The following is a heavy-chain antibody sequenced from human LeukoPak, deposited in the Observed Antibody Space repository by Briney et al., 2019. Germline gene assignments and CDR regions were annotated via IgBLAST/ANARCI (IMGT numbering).Heavy chain of an antibody. J-gene: IGHJ3*01. CDR2: ISGCSDTT. CDR3: ARTLLSYCGGDCYSHSFDV. D-gene: IGHD2-21*02. V-gene: IGHV3-11*01. Sequence: GGSLRLSCAVSGLTFSDYYMSWIRQAPGQGLEWVSYISGCSDTTDYADSVKGRFTISRDNAENTLYLQMNSLRAEDTAVYYCARTLLSYCGGDCYSHSFDVWGQGTLVAVSS. CDR1: GLTFSDYY.